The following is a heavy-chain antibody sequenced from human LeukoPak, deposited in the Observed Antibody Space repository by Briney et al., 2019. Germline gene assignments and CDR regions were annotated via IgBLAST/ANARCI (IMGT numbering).Heavy chain of an antibody. CDR3: ARGGIAVAGTRENYYYYMDV. CDR2: IKQDGSEK. Sequence: TGGSLRLSCVASGFIFSSYWMSWVRQAPGKGLEWVANIKQDGSEKYYVDSVKGRFTISRDNAKNSLYLQMNSLRAEDTAVYYCARGGIAVAGTRENYYYYMDVWGKGTTVTVSS. J-gene: IGHJ6*03. CDR1: GFIFSSYW. V-gene: IGHV3-7*01. D-gene: IGHD6-19*01.